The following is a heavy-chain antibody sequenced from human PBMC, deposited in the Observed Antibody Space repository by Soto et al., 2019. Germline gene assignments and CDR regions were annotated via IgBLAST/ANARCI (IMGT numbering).Heavy chain of an antibody. CDR1: GGTFSSYA. CDR2: ISPIFGTA. CDR3: ARDQSGELPRSPFHY. D-gene: IGHD1-26*01. V-gene: IGHV1-69*01. Sequence: QVQLVQSGAEVKKPGSSVKVSCKASGGTFSSYAISWVRQAPGQGLEWMGGISPIFGTANYAQKFQGRVTITADESTSTAYRELSSLRSEDTAVYYCARDQSGELPRSPFHYWGQGTLVTVSS. J-gene: IGHJ4*02.